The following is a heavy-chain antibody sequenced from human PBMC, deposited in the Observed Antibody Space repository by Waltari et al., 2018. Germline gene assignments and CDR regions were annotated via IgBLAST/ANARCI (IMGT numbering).Heavy chain of an antibody. V-gene: IGHV3-72*01. J-gene: IGHJ4*02. Sequence: EVQLVESGGGLVQPGGSLRLSCAASGFTFSDHYMDWVRQAPGEGLGWVGRNRNKANSYTTEYAASVKGRFTISRDDSKNSLYLQMNSLKTEDTAVYYCARVSGYAPDYWGQGTLVTVSS. CDR2: NRNKANSYTT. D-gene: IGHD5-12*01. CDR3: ARVSGYAPDY. CDR1: GFTFSDHY.